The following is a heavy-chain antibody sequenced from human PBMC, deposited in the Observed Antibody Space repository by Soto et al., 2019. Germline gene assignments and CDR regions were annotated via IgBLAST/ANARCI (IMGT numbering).Heavy chain of an antibody. CDR3: ARSATVTTRDNWFDP. CDR1: GFTFSSYG. J-gene: IGHJ5*02. Sequence: QVQLVESGGGVVQPGRSLRLSCAASGFTFSSYGMHWVRQAPGKGLEWVAVIWYDGSNKYYADSVKGRFTISRDNSKNTLYLQVNSLRAEDTAVYYCARSATVTTRDNWFDPWGQGTLVTVSS. CDR2: IWYDGSNK. D-gene: IGHD4-17*01. V-gene: IGHV3-33*01.